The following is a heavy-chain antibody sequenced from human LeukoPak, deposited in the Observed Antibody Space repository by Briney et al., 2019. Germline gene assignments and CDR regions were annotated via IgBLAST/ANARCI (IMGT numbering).Heavy chain of an antibody. CDR2: LSGSGGST. CDR1: ECTFSSYA. J-gene: IGHJ4*02. V-gene: IGHV3-23*01. Sequence: GGSLRLSCATSECTFSSYAMGWVRQAPGKGLEWVSGLSGSGGSTYYADSVKGRFTISRDNSKNTLYLQMNSLRAEDTAVYYCARTRGYSYGTYYFDYWGQGTLVTVSS. D-gene: IGHD5-18*01. CDR3: ARTRGYSYGTYYFDY.